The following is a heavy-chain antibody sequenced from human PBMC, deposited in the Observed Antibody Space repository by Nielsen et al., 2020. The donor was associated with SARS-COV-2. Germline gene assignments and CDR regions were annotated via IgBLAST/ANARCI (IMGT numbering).Heavy chain of an antibody. J-gene: IGHJ6*02. V-gene: IGHV3-48*01. D-gene: IGHD3-3*01. CDR3: AKDQYYDFWSGPNGMDV. CDR2: ISSSGSTI. CDR1: GFTFSSYA. Sequence: GESLKISCAASGFTFSSYAMSWVRQAPGKGLEWVSYISSSGSTIYYADSVKGRFTISRDNSKNTLYLQMNSLRAEDTAVYYCAKDQYYDFWSGPNGMDVWGQGTTVTVSS.